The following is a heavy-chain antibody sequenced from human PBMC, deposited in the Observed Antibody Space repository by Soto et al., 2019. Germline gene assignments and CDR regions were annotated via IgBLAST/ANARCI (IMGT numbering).Heavy chain of an antibody. J-gene: IGHJ4*02. D-gene: IGHD6-13*01. CDR2: IIPIFGTA. V-gene: IGHV1-69*12. CDR3: ASEVLQQLVPPC. Sequence: QVQLVQSGAEVKKPGSSVKVSCKAPGGTFSSYAISWVRQAPGQGLEWMGGIIPIFGTANYAQKFQGRVTITADESTSTAYMELSSLRSEDTAVYSCASEVLQQLVPPCWGQGTLVTVSS. CDR1: GGTFSSYA.